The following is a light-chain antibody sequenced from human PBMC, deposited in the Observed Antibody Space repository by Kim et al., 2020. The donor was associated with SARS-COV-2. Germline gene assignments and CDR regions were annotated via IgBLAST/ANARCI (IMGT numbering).Light chain of an antibody. V-gene: IGKV3-11*01. Sequence: LSPGERATLSCKASQTITNYLAWYQQKPGQAPRLLIYDASNRATGIPARFSGSGSGTDFTLTISSLEPEDFAVYYCLQRNSWPHTFGGGTKVDIK. CDR1: QTITNY. CDR2: DAS. CDR3: LQRNSWPHT. J-gene: IGKJ4*01.